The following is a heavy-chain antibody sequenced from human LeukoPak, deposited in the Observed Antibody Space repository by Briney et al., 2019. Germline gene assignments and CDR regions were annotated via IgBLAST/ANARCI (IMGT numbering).Heavy chain of an antibody. V-gene: IGHV3-11*04. Sequence: GGSLRLSCAASGFTFSDYYMNWIRQAPGKGLEWVSYISSSGSTIYYTDYADSVKGRFTISRDHAKTSLYLQMNTLRAEDTAVYYCARSYDGNSDVWGKGTTVTVSS. CDR2: ISSSGSTI. CDR3: ARSYDGNSDV. J-gene: IGHJ6*04. CDR1: GFTFSDYY. D-gene: IGHD4-23*01.